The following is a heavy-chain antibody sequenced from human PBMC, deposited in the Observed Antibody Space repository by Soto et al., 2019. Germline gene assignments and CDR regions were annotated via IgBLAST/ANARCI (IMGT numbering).Heavy chain of an antibody. Sequence: RASVKVSCKASGGTFSSYTISWVRQAPGQGLEWMGRIIPILGIANYAQKFQGRVTITADKSTSTAYMELSSLRSEDMAVYYCASGYCSGGSCYLVILDYWGQGTLVTVSS. CDR2: IIPILGIA. V-gene: IGHV1-69*02. J-gene: IGHJ4*02. CDR1: GGTFSSYT. CDR3: ASGYCSGGSCYLVILDY. D-gene: IGHD2-15*01.